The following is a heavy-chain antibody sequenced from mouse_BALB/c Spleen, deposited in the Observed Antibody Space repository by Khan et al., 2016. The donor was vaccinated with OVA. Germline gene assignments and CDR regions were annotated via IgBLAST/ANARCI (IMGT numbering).Heavy chain of an antibody. Sequence: QIQLVQSGPELKKPGETVKISCKASGYTFTNYGMHWVKQSPGKALKWMGWINTYTGEPTYADDFKGRFAFSLETSANTAYLQINNLTNEDTATYCWARPPYFAYTLDHWGQGTSGTVSS. CDR2: INTYTGEP. D-gene: IGHD2-10*01. J-gene: IGHJ4*01. CDR3: ARPPYFAYTLDH. V-gene: IGHV9-3-1*01. CDR1: GYTFTNYG.